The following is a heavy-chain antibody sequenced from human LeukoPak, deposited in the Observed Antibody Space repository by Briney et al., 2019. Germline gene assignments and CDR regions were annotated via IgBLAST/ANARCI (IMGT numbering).Heavy chain of an antibody. D-gene: IGHD3-10*01. V-gene: IGHV3-64*01. CDR3: ARDGSGSPDY. J-gene: IGHJ4*02. CDR1: GFTFSNYA. Sequence: GGSLRLSCTASGFTFSNYAIHWVRQAPGKGLEYVSAISDNGRQTFYANSVKGRFTISRDNSKNTLYLQMGSLRAEDMAVYYCARDGSGSPDYWGQGTLVTVSS. CDR2: ISDNGRQT.